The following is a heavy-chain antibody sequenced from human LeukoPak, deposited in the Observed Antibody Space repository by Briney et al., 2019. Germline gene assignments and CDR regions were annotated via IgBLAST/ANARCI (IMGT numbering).Heavy chain of an antibody. Sequence: PGGSLRLSCSASGFTFSTYWMSWVRQAPGKGLEWVANMRRDGNEIYYLDSVRGRFTISRDNAKDTLYLQMNGLRAEDTAVYHCIRDLGGRSGYWGQGTLVTVSS. CDR2: MRRDGNEI. V-gene: IGHV3-7*01. CDR1: GFTFSTYW. J-gene: IGHJ4*02. CDR3: IRDLGGRSGY. D-gene: IGHD1-26*01.